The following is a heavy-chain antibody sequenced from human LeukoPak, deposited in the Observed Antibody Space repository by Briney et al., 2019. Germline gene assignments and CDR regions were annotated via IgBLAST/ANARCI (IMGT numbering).Heavy chain of an antibody. CDR3: ARRWIGYYYGSGSNWFDP. CDR2: INHSGST. V-gene: IGHV4-34*01. Sequence: SETLSLTCAVYGGSFSGYYWSWIRQPPGKGLEWIGEINHSGSTNYNPSLKSRVTISVDTSKNQFSLKLSSVTAADTAVYYCARRWIGYYYGSGSNWFDPWGQGTLVTVSS. CDR1: GGSFSGYY. D-gene: IGHD3-10*01. J-gene: IGHJ5*02.